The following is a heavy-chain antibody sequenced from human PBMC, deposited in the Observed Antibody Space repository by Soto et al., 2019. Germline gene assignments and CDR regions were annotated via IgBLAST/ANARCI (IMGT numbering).Heavy chain of an antibody. Sequence: GGSLRLSCAASGFTFSTYTMNWVRQAPGKGLEWISFIRSSTGDIYYADSVRGRFTISTDSAQNSLYLQMNSLTAEDTAIYYCARDYNYAYDYWGQGTLVTVSS. J-gene: IGHJ4*02. D-gene: IGHD5-18*01. CDR2: IRSSTGDI. CDR1: GFTFSTYT. CDR3: ARDYNYAYDY. V-gene: IGHV3-48*01.